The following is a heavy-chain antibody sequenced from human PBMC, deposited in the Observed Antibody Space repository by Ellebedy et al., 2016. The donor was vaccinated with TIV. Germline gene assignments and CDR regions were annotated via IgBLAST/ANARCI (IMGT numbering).Heavy chain of an antibody. Sequence: GESLKISCAASGFTFSSYTMNWVRQTPGKGLEWVSSISSSSSYIYYADSLKGRFTISRDNAKNSLYLQMNSLRAEDTAVYYCARDQASGSHLPLGYWGQGTLVTVSS. V-gene: IGHV3-21*01. CDR1: GFTFSSYT. CDR3: ARDQASGSHLPLGY. D-gene: IGHD1-26*01. CDR2: ISSSSSYI. J-gene: IGHJ4*02.